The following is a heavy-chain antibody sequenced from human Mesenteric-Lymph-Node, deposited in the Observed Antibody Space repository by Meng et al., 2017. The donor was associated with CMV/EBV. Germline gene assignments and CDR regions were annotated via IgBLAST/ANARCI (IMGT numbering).Heavy chain of an antibody. D-gene: IGHD6-19*01. CDR1: QFTFSNYW. Sequence: GESLKISCAASQFTFSNYWMHWVRQAPGKGLERVANIKHDGSEIYYVDSVKGRFTISRDNAKNSLYLQMNSLRAEDMALYYCATASSGWYPLDYWGQGTLVTVSS. J-gene: IGHJ4*02. CDR3: ATASSGWYPLDY. CDR2: IKHDGSEI. V-gene: IGHV3-7*03.